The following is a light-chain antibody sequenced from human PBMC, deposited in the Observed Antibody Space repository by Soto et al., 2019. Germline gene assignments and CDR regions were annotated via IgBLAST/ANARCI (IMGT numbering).Light chain of an antibody. CDR3: SSLAGSYNLV. CDR1: SSDIGAYNY. V-gene: IGLV2-11*01. CDR2: DVF. J-gene: IGLJ3*02. Sequence: ALTQPRSVSGSPGQAVTISCTGTSSDIGAYNYVFWYQQYPGKSPKLIIYDVFKRPSGVPARFSASKSGNTASLTITGLQTEDEADYHCSSLAGSYNLVFGGGTKVTVL.